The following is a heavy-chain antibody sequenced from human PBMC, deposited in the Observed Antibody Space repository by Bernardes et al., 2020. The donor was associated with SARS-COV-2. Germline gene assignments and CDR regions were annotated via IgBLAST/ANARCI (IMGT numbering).Heavy chain of an antibody. CDR2: INPNSGAT. V-gene: IGHV1-2*02. Sequence: ASVKVSCKTSGYSFIGYYLHWVRQAPGQGLEWMGWINPNSGATNYTQRFQGRVTMTRDTSISTAYMELTRLASDDTAVYFCARDLGLFTIFEVRSPTFDYWGQGTLVTVSS. CDR1: GYSFIGYY. D-gene: IGHD3-3*01. J-gene: IGHJ4*02. CDR3: ARDLGLFTIFEVRSPTFDY.